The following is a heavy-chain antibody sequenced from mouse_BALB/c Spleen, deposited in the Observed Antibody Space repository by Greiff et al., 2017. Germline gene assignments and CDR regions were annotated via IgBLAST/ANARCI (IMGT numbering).Heavy chain of an antibody. D-gene: IGHD2-10*02. CDR1: GFTFSDYY. V-gene: IGHV5-4*02. J-gene: IGHJ2*01. CDR3: ARAGYGNYQGDY. CDR2: ISDGGSYT. Sequence: EVKVEESGGGLVKPGGSLKLSCAASGFTFSDYYMYWVRQTPEKRLEWVATISDGGSYTYYPDSVKGRFTISRDNAKNNLYLQMSSLKSEDTAMYYCARAGYGNYQGDYWGQGTTLTVSS.